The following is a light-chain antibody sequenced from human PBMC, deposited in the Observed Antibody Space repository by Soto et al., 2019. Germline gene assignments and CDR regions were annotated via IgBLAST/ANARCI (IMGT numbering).Light chain of an antibody. J-gene: IGLJ2*01. CDR2: VNS. Sequence: QSVLTQPPSVSGAPGPRVTISCTGTSSNIGAGYDVHWYQQVPGTSPKLLIFVNSNRPSGVPDRFSGSKSGTSASLAITGLQAEDEADYYCQSYDNSLSVHVVFGGGTQVTVL. CDR1: SSNIGAGYD. V-gene: IGLV1-40*01. CDR3: QSYDNSLSVHVV.